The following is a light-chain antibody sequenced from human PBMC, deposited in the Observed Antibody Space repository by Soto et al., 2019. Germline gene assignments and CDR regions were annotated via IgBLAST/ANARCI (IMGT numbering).Light chain of an antibody. J-gene: IGKJ5*01. CDR2: AAS. CDR3: QQYYNWPT. V-gene: IGKV3-15*01. CDR1: QSVSSN. Sequence: EIVMTRSPVTLSVSPGERATLSCRASQSVSSNLAWYQQKPGQAPRLLIYAASTRATGIPARFSGSGSGTEFTLTISSLQSEDFAVYYCQQYYNWPTFGQGTRLEIK.